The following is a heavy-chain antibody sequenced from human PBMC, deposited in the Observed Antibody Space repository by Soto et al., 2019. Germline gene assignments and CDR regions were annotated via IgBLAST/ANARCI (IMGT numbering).Heavy chain of an antibody. V-gene: IGHV3-23*01. D-gene: IGHD3-10*01. J-gene: IGHJ5*02. CDR2: ISGSGGST. CDR3: AKGVYCSGSPGWFDP. Sequence: EVQLLESGGGLVQPGGSLRLSCAASGFTFSSYAMSWVRQAPGKGLEWVSAISGSGGSTYYADSVKGRFTISRDNAKNTLYLQMNSLRAEDTAVYYCAKGVYCSGSPGWFDPWGQGTLVTVSS. CDR1: GFTFSSYA.